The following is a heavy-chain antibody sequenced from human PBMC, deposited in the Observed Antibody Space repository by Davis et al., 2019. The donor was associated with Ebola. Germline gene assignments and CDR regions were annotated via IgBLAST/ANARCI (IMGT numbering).Heavy chain of an antibody. D-gene: IGHD2-15*01. CDR1: GFTVRNTY. V-gene: IGHV3-53*01. CDR3: ARVVVVAATPWFDP. CDR2: IYGGDT. Sequence: GESLKISCDASGFTVRNTYMSWVRQAPGKGLEWVSGIYGGDTHYADSVKGRFTISRDNSKNTLYLQMNSLRAEDTAVYYCARVVVVAATPWFDPWGQGTLVTVSS. J-gene: IGHJ5*02.